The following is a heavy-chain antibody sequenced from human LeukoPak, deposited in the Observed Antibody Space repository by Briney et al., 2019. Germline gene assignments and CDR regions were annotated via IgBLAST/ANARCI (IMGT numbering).Heavy chain of an antibody. CDR1: GGSISSSSYY. CDR3: ARHRHLESLSSPFAY. D-gene: IGHD3-3*01. V-gene: IGHV4-39*01. Sequence: SETLSLTCTVSGGSISSSSYYWDWVRQPPGKGLEWIGSVYYSGSTYYNPSLKSRVTISVDASKNQFSLKLSSVTAADTAVYYCARHRHLESLSSPFAYWGQGTLVTVSS. J-gene: IGHJ4*02. CDR2: VYYSGST.